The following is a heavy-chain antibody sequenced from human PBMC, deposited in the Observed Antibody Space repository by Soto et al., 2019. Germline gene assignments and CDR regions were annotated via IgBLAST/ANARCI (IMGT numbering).Heavy chain of an antibody. D-gene: IGHD3-16*01. J-gene: IGHJ4*02. CDR2: ITNTGTTI. CDR3: ARPNWNSRGGVYNL. CDR1: GFTFGDFY. Sequence: QARLVESGGGLVEPGGSLRLSCTASGFTFGDFYMVWFRQAPGRGLEWISYITNTGTTIYHADPVKGRFSVSRDNARSSLYLQMNSLRAEDTAVYYCARPNWNSRGGVYNLWGQGTLVTVSS. V-gene: IGHV3-11*01.